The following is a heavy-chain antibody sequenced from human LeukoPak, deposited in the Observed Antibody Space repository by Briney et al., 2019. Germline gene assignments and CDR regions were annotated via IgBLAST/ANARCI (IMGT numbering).Heavy chain of an antibody. CDR1: GFHFSAYD. CDR2: FGHSGTI. J-gene: IGHJ4*02. Sequence: PGGSLRLSCAASGFHFSAYDMHWVRQAPGEGLEWVAYFGHSGTIYYADSVRGRFTISRDNAKNSLHLQMNSLRADDTAVYYCADYGDYPYWGQGTPVTVSS. V-gene: IGHV3-69-1*01. D-gene: IGHD4-17*01. CDR3: ADYGDYPY.